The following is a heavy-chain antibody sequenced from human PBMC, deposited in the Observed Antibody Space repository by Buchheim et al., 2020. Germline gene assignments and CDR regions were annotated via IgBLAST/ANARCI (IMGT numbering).Heavy chain of an antibody. CDR2: IDQDGRKT. J-gene: IGHJ4*02. D-gene: IGHD6-19*01. CDR1: GFTFSTYW. V-gene: IGHV3-7*01. Sequence: EVQLVESGGGLVKPGGSLRLSCAASGFTFSTYWMTWVRQAPGKGLDWVANIDQDGRKTYYVDSLKGRFTISRDNARNSLYLQMNSLSAEDTAVYYCARGDIFVAGPFDYWGQGT. CDR3: ARGDIFVAGPFDY.